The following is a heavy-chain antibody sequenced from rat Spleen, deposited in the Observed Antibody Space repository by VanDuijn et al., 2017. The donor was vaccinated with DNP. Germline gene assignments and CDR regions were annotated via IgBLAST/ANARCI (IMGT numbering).Heavy chain of an antibody. CDR3: VRLRTVATAYYGMDA. J-gene: IGHJ4*01. V-gene: IGHV5-22*01. D-gene: IGHD1-3*01. CDR1: GFTVSDYY. Sequence: EVQLVESGGGLVQPGRSLKLSCEVSGFTVSDYYMAWVRQAPTKGLEWVAYISYDGGSTYHGDSVKGRFTISRDIAKNTLYLQMNSLRSEDMATYYCVRLRTVATAYYGMDAWGQGSSVTVSS. CDR2: ISYDGGST.